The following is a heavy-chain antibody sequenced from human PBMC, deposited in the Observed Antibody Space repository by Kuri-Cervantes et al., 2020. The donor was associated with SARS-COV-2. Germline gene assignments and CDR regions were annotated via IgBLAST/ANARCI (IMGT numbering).Heavy chain of an antibody. CDR3: ARKSGYSYNSNFDT. Sequence: GSLRLSCTVSGGSISSYYWSWIRQPPGKGLEWIGRIYTSGSTNYNPSLKSRVTMSVGTSKNQFSLKLSSVTAADTAVYYCARKSGYSYNSNFDTWGPGTLVTVSS. J-gene: IGHJ4*02. V-gene: IGHV4-4*07. CDR2: IYTSGST. CDR1: GGSISSYY. D-gene: IGHD5-18*01.